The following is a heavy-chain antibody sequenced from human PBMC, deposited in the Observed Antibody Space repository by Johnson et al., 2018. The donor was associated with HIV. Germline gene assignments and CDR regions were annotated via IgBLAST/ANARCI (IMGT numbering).Heavy chain of an antibody. CDR3: VRDQGSGWPTNAFDI. D-gene: IGHD6-19*01. V-gene: IGHV3-33*08. J-gene: IGHJ3*02. Sequence: QVQLVESGGGVVRPGGSLRLSCAASGFTYDDYGMSWVRQAPGKWLEWVAVITYDGRNKYYTDSVKGRFIISRDNSKNMTNLQMNGLSDEDTADYYCVRDQGSGWPTNAFDIWGRGTRVTVSS. CDR2: ITYDGRNK. CDR1: GFTYDDYG.